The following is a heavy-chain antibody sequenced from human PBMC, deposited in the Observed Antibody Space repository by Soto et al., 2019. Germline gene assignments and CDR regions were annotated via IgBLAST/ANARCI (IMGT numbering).Heavy chain of an antibody. V-gene: IGHV1-8*01. CDR3: ARADPRHYYMDV. CDR1: GYVFPSYD. CDR2: VNPGSGYK. Sequence: QVQLVQSGAEVKKPGASVRVSCKASGYVFPSYDITWVRQAPGQGLEWMGWVNPGSGYKGYAQNFQGRVTLTRNMSISTVYMDLSSMRSEDSAVYYCARADPRHYYMDVWGKGTTVTVSS. J-gene: IGHJ6*03.